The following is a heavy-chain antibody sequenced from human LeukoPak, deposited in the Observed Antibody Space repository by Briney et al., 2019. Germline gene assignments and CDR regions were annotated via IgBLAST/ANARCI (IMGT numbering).Heavy chain of an antibody. CDR1: GFTFSSYE. Sequence: GGSLRDSCSASGFTFSSYEMNWVRQAPGKGLEWVSYISSSGSTIYYADSVKGRFTISRDNAKNSLYLQMNSLRAEDTAVYYCARDRGLLLWFGEINGIFDYWGQGTVVTVSS. CDR3: ARDRGLLLWFGEINGIFDY. J-gene: IGHJ4*02. V-gene: IGHV3-48*03. CDR2: ISSSGSTI. D-gene: IGHD3-10*01.